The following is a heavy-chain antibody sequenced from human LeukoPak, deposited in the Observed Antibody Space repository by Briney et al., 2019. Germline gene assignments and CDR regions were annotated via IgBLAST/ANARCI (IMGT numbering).Heavy chain of an antibody. CDR2: INPNSGGT. V-gene: IGHV1-2*02. J-gene: IGHJ6*03. CDR3: ARDHDYVYCSSTSCYRGDYYYYMDV. D-gene: IGHD2-2*02. CDR1: GYTITGYY. Sequence: PSVKVSCKASGYTITGYYMHWVRQAPGQGLEWMGWINPNSGGTNYAQKFQGRVTMTRDTSISTAYMELSRLRSDDTAVYYCARDHDYVYCSSTSCYRGDYYYYMDVWGKGTTVTVSS.